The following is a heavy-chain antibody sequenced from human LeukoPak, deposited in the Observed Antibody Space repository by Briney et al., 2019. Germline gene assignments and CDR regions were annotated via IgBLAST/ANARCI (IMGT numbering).Heavy chain of an antibody. V-gene: IGHV3-23*01. Sequence: GGSLRLSCAASGFTFSSYAMSWVHQAPGKGLEWVSAISGSGGSTYYADSVKGRFTISRDNSKNTLYLQMNSLRAEDTAVYYCAKDDYDILTGYYSIDYWGQGTLVTVSS. D-gene: IGHD3-9*01. J-gene: IGHJ4*02. CDR1: GFTFSSYA. CDR2: ISGSGGST. CDR3: AKDDYDILTGYYSIDY.